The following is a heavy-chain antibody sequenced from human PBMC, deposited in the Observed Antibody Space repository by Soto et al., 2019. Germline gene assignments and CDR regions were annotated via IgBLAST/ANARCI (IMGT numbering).Heavy chain of an antibody. CDR2: ISYDGSNK. V-gene: IGHV3-30-3*01. CDR3: AGDYGDYVIDY. D-gene: IGHD4-17*01. J-gene: IGHJ4*02. CDR1: GFTFSSYA. Sequence: PGGSLRLSCAASGFTFSSYAMHWVRQAPGKGLEWVAVISYDGSNKYYADSVKGRFTISRDNSKNTLYLQMNSLRAEETAVYYCAGDYGDYVIDYWGQGSLVTVTS.